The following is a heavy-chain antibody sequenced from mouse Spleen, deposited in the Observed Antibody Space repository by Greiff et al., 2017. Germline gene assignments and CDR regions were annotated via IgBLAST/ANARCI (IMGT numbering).Heavy chain of an antibody. CDR2: ISGGGSYT. CDR3: ARHRYYRYDEGDAMDY. V-gene: IGHV5-9-2*01. CDR1: GFTFSSYG. J-gene: IGHJ4*01. Sequence: EVKVVESGGGLVKPGGSLKLSCAASGFTFSSYGMSWVRQTPEKRLEWVATISGGGSYTYYPDSVKGRFTISRDNAKNNLYLQMSSLRSEDTALYYCARHRYYRYDEGDAMDYWGQGTSVTVSS. D-gene: IGHD2-14*01.